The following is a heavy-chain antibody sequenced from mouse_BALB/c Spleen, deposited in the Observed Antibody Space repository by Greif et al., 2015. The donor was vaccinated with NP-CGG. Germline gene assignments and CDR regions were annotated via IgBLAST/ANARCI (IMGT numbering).Heavy chain of an antibody. CDR1: GFNIKDTY. CDR2: IDPANGNT. CDR3: ARWDWYFGV. J-gene: IGHJ1*01. V-gene: IGHV14-3*02. Sequence: EVQVVESGAELVKPGASVKLSCAASGFNIKDTYMHWVKQRPEQGLEWIGRIDPANGNTKYDPKFQGKATITADTSSNTACLQLSRLTSEDTAVYYCARWDWYFGVWGAGTTVAVSS.